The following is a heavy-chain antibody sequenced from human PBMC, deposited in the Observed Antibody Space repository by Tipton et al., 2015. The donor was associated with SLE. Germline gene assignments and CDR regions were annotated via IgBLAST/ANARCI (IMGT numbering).Heavy chain of an antibody. Sequence: TLSLTCTVSGGSISSYYWSWIRQPPGKGLEWIGYIYYSGSTNYNPSLKSRVTISVDTSKNQFSLNLSSVTAADTAVYYCARTPYYDFWSGYPYFDYWGQGTLVTVSS. J-gene: IGHJ4*02. V-gene: IGHV4-59*08. CDR1: GGSISSYY. CDR3: ARTPYYDFWSGYPYFDY. D-gene: IGHD3-3*01. CDR2: IYYSGST.